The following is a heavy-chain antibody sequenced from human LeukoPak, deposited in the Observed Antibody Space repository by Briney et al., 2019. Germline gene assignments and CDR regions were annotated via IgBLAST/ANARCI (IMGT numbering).Heavy chain of an antibody. CDR3: AKEDYDSSGYYYSDWFDP. CDR2: ISGSGGST. CDR1: GFTFSGFA. Sequence: GGTLRLSCAASGFTFSGFAMSWIRQAPGKGLEWVSAISGSGGSTYYADSVKGRFTISRDNSKNTLYLQMNSLRAEDTAVYYCAKEDYDSSGYYYSDWFDPWGQGTLVTVS. J-gene: IGHJ5*02. V-gene: IGHV3-23*01. D-gene: IGHD3-22*01.